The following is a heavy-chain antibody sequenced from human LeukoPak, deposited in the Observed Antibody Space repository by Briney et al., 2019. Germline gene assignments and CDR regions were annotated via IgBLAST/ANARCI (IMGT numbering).Heavy chain of an antibody. V-gene: IGHV4-39*01. Sequence: SSETLSLTCTVSGGSIRSSSYYWGWIRQPPGKGLEWIGSIYYSGSTYYNPSLKSRVTISVDTSKNQFSLKLSSVTAADTAVYYCARRVAADGFFDYWGQGTLVTVSS. J-gene: IGHJ4*02. CDR2: IYYSGST. CDR3: ARRVAADGFFDY. D-gene: IGHD6-13*01. CDR1: GGSIRSSSYY.